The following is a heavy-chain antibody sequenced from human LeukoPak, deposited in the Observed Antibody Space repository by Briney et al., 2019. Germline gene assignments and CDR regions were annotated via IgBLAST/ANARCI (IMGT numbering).Heavy chain of an antibody. CDR2: INHSGST. J-gene: IGHJ6*02. Sequence: SETLSLTCAVYGGSFSGYYWSWIRQPPGKGLEWIGEINHSGSTNYNPSLKSRVTISVDTSKNQFSLKLNSVTAADTAVYYCARWSPVRARYYYYGMDVWGQGTTVTVSS. V-gene: IGHV4-34*01. CDR1: GGSFSGYY. CDR3: ARWSPVRARYYYYGMDV.